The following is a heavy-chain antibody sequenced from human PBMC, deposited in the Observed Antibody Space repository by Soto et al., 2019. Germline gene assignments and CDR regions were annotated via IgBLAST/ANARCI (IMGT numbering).Heavy chain of an antibody. J-gene: IGHJ4*02. D-gene: IGHD3-22*01. CDR3: AKAYYYYDSSGYALFDY. Sequence: LSLTCAASGFTFSSYAMSWVRQAPGKGLEWVSAISGSGGSTYYADSVKGRFTISRDNSKNTLYLQMNSLRAEDTAVYYCAKAYYYYDSSGYALFDYWGQGTLVTVSS. V-gene: IGHV3-23*01. CDR1: GFTFSSYA. CDR2: ISGSGGST.